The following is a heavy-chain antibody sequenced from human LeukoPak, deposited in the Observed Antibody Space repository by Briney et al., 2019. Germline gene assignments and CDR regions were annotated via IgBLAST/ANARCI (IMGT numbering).Heavy chain of an antibody. CDR3: VRGVPVTPGIDY. J-gene: IGHJ4*02. V-gene: IGHV3-74*01. CDR2: ICTDETTI. D-gene: IGHD2-2*01. CDR1: GFTFSTYC. Sequence: GGSLRLSCAASGFTFSTYCMHWVRQPPGKGLVWVSQICTDETTIRNADSVKGRFTISRDNAKNTLYLQMSSLRVEDTAVYYCVRGVPVTPGIDYWGQGTLVTVSS.